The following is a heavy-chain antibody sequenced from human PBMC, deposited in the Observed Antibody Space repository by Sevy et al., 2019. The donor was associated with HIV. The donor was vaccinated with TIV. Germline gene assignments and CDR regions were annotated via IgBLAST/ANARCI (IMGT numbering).Heavy chain of an antibody. CDR1: GGTFSRYG. V-gene: IGHV1-69*13. J-gene: IGHJ4*02. Sequence: ASVKVSCQASGGTFSRYGISWVRQAPGQGLEWMGGIIPILGTVNYAQKFQGRVTITAGESTKTAYMELSSLRSEDTAVYYCARGGGNGWYYFGYWGQETLVTVSS. CDR2: IIPILGTV. D-gene: IGHD6-19*01. CDR3: ARGGGNGWYYFGY.